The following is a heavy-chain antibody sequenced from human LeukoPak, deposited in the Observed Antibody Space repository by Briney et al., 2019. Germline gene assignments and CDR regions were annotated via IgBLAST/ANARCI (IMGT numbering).Heavy chain of an antibody. CDR2: IYYSGST. J-gene: IGHJ4*02. D-gene: IGHD2-21*01. V-gene: IGHV4-59*01. Sequence: SETLSLTCTVSGGSISSYYWSWIRQPPGKGLEWIGYIYYSGSTNYNPSLKSRVTISVDTSKNQFSLKLSSVTAADAAVYYCARDQVKGYFDYWGQGTLVTVSS. CDR1: GGSISSYY. CDR3: ARDQVKGYFDY.